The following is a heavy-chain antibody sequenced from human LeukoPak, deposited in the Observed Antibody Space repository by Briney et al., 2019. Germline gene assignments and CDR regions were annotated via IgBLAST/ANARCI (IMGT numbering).Heavy chain of an antibody. CDR3: AREELELLWGYYYYMDV. CDR1: GFTFSSYA. D-gene: IGHD1-7*01. Sequence: GGSLRLSCAASGFTFSSYAMSWVRQAPGKGLEWVSSISSSSSYIYYADSVKGRFTISRDNAKNSLYLQMNSLRAEDTAVYYCAREELELLWGYYYYMDVWGKGTTVTVSS. J-gene: IGHJ6*03. V-gene: IGHV3-21*01. CDR2: ISSSSSYI.